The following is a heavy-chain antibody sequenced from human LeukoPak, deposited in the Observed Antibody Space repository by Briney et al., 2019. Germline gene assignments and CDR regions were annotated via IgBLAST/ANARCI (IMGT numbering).Heavy chain of an antibody. V-gene: IGHV3-48*01. Sequence: GGSLRLSCTASGFPFIEYSMNWVRQAPGKGLEWISYIGIDCGNTKYADSVRGRFTISTDKAKNSLYLQMNSLRVEDTAVYYCARDHNYAFDNWGQGTLVSVAS. J-gene: IGHJ4*02. D-gene: IGHD1-1*01. CDR3: ARDHNYAFDN. CDR1: GFPFIEYS. CDR2: IGIDCGNT.